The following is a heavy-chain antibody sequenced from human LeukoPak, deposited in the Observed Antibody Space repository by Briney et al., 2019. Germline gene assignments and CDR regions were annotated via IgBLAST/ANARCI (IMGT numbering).Heavy chain of an antibody. J-gene: IGHJ4*02. D-gene: IGHD3-22*01. CDR1: GGSISSYY. CDR3: AWKYYYDSSGYFYVDQ. CDR2: IYYSGST. Sequence: SETLSLTCTVSGGSISSYYWSWIRQPPGKGLEWIGYIYYSGSTNYNPSLKSRVTISIDTSKNQFSLNLNSVTAADTAVYYCAWKYYYDSSGYFYVDQWGQGILVTVSS. V-gene: IGHV4-59*08.